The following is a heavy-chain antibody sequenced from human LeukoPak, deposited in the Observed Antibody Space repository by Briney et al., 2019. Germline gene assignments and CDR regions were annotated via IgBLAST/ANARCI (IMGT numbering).Heavy chain of an antibody. CDR1: GGSFSGYY. V-gene: IGHV4-34*01. CDR2: INHSGST. D-gene: IGHD1-7*01. J-gene: IGHJ4*02. CDR3: ARGAGRTGTTLMGY. Sequence: SETLSLTCAVYGGSFSGYYWNWIRQPPGKGLEWIGEINHSGSTNYNPSLKSRVTISVDTSKNQFSLKLSSVTAADTAVYYCARGAGRTGTTLMGYWGQGTLVTVSS.